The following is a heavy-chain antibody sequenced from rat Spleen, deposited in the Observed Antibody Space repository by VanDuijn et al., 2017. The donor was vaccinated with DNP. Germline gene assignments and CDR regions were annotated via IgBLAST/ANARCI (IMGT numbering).Heavy chain of an antibody. Sequence: EVQLVEAGGGLVQPGRSLKLSCAASGFTFSNYDMAWVRQAPTKGLEWFATISTSGGGTYYRDSVKGRFTISRDNAKSTLYLQMDSLRSEDTATYYCATRYNNYFDYWGQGVMVTVSS. CDR1: GFTFSNYD. V-gene: IGHV5-25*01. CDR3: ATRYNNYFDY. J-gene: IGHJ2*01. D-gene: IGHD1-10*01. CDR2: ISTSGGGT.